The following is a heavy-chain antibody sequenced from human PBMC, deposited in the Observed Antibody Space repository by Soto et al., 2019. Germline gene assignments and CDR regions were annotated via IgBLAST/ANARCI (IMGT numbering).Heavy chain of an antibody. Sequence: EVQLVESGGCLVKPGGSLRLSCAASGFTFSSYSMNWVRQAPGKGLEWVSSISSSSSYIYYADSVKGRFTISRDNAKNSLYLQMNSLRAEDTAVYYCARGSSSWYNWFDPWGQGTLVTGSS. CDR3: ARGSSSWYNWFDP. D-gene: IGHD6-13*01. V-gene: IGHV3-21*01. CDR1: GFTFSSYS. CDR2: ISSSSSYI. J-gene: IGHJ5*02.